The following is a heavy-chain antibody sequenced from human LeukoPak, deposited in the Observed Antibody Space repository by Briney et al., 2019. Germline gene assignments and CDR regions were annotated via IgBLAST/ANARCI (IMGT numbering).Heavy chain of an antibody. CDR3: ARGWLAETIMVTPYNY. CDR1: GNTFSSYD. D-gene: IGHD4-23*01. V-gene: IGHV1-69*13. J-gene: IGHJ4*02. Sequence: ASVKVSCKASGNTFSSYDISWVRQAPGQGLEWIGGITPIFGTPNYAQKFQGSVTITADESTRTAYMELRSLRSEDTAVYYCARGWLAETIMVTPYNYWGQGTLVTVSS. CDR2: ITPIFGTP.